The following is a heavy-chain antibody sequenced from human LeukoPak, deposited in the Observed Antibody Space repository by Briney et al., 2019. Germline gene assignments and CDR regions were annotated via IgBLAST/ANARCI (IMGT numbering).Heavy chain of an antibody. CDR3: ARDSLLPSAMGYYYMDV. Sequence: ASETLSLTCTVSGGSISSGSYYWRWTRQPAGKGLEWIGRIYTSGSTNHNPSLKSRVTISVDTSKNQFSLKLSSVTAADTALYYCARDSLLPSAMGYYYMDVWGKGTTVTVSS. D-gene: IGHD2-2*01. CDR1: GGSISSGSYY. CDR2: IYTSGST. V-gene: IGHV4-61*02. J-gene: IGHJ6*03.